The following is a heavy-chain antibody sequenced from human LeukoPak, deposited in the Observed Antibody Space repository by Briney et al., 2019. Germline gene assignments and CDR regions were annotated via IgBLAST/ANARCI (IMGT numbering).Heavy chain of an antibody. CDR2: MNPNSGNT. CDR3: ARGSSGWPYQDAFDI. D-gene: IGHD6-19*01. V-gene: IGHV1-8*01. J-gene: IGHJ3*02. Sequence: GASVKVSCKASGYTFTSYDINWVRQATGQGLEWMGWMNPNSGNTGYAQRFQGRLTMTRNTSISTAYMELSSLRSEDTAVYYFARGSSGWPYQDAFDIWGQGTMVTVSS. CDR1: GYTFTSYD.